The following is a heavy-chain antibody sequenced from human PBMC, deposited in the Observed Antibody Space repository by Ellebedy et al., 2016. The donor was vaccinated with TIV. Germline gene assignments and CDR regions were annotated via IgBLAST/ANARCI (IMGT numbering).Heavy chain of an antibody. CDR3: ARDEGGSGSLSY. J-gene: IGHJ4*02. CDR1: GDSISSYY. Sequence: MPSETLSLTCTVSGDSISSYYWSWIRQPPGKGLEWIGYISYSGSTNYNPSLKSRVTISLDTSKNQFSLKLSSVTAADTAVYYCARDEGGSGSLSYWGQGTLVTVSS. V-gene: IGHV4-59*01. CDR2: ISYSGST. D-gene: IGHD3-10*01.